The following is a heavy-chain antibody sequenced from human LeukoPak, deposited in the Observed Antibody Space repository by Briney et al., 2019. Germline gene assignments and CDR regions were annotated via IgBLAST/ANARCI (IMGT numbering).Heavy chain of an antibody. V-gene: IGHV1-69*13. Sequence: WASVKVSCKASGGTFSSYAISWVRQAPGQGLEWMGGIIPIFGTANYAQKFQGRVTITADESTSTAYMELSSLRSEDTAVYYCARAASYDSSGYSDYWGQGTLVTVSS. J-gene: IGHJ4*02. CDR3: ARAASYDSSGYSDY. CDR1: GGTFSSYA. CDR2: IIPIFGTA. D-gene: IGHD3-22*01.